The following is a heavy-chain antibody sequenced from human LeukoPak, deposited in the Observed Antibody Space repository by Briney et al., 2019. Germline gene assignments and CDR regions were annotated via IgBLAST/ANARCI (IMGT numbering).Heavy chain of an antibody. J-gene: IGHJ6*02. D-gene: IGHD6-19*01. V-gene: IGHV4-59*08. CDR1: GGSFSGYY. Sequence: MASETLSLTCAVYGGSFSGYYWSWIRQPPGKGLEWIGYIYYSGSTNYNPSLKSRVTISVDTSKNQFSLKLSSVTAADTAVYYCARHMRYSSGWHYYYYGMDVWGQGTTVTVSS. CDR2: IYYSGST. CDR3: ARHMRYSSGWHYYYYGMDV.